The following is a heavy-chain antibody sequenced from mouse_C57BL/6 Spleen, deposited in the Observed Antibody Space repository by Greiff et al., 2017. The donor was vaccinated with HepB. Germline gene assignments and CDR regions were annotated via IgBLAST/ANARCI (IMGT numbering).Heavy chain of an antibody. Sequence: QVQLQQPGAELVKPGASVKLSCKASGYTFTSYWMNWVKQRPGQGLEWIGVIHPNSGSTNYNEKFKSKATLTVDKSSSTAYMQLSSLTSEDSAVYYCARGNWDRYYFDYWGQGTTLTVSS. CDR3: ARGNWDRYYFDY. CDR1: GYTFTSYW. V-gene: IGHV1-64*01. CDR2: IHPNSGST. J-gene: IGHJ2*01. D-gene: IGHD4-1*01.